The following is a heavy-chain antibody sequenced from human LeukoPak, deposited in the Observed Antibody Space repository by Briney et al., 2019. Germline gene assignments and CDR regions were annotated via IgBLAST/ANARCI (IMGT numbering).Heavy chain of an antibody. CDR1: GGSVTSYY. V-gene: IGHV4-59*02. CDR2: IYFSGIT. CDR3: ARGNWNWFDP. Sequence: PSETLSLTCTVSGGSVTSYYWNWIRQPPGKGLEWIGHIYFSGITNYNPSLKSRVTISLDTSKNQFSLKLSSVTAADTAVYYCARGNWNWFDPWGQGTLVTVSS. D-gene: IGHD1-1*01. J-gene: IGHJ5*02.